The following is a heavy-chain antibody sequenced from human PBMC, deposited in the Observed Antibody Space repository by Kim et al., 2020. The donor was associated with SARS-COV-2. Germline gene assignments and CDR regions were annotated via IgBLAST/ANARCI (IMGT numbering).Heavy chain of an antibody. Sequence: FQGRVTITADKSTSTAYMELSSLRSEDTAVYYCARDINGGNSLYYYGMDVWGQGTTVTVSS. V-gene: IGHV1-69*04. CDR3: ARDINGGNSLYYYGMDV. J-gene: IGHJ6*02. D-gene: IGHD2-21*02.